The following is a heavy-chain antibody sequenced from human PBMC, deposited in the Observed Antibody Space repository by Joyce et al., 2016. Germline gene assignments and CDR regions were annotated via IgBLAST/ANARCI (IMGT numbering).Heavy chain of an antibody. D-gene: IGHD3/OR15-3a*01. CDR2: IKQDGSEE. J-gene: IGHJ4*02. CDR1: GFTFSSYW. Sequence: EVQLVESGGGLVRPGGSLGLSCAASGFTFSSYWMSWVRQAPGMGLGVVANIKQDGSEEYYVDSVGGRFTISRDNAKNSLFLQMNSLRVDDTAVYYCARVDWGSIDNWGQGTLVTVSS. CDR3: ARVDWGSIDN. V-gene: IGHV3-7*01.